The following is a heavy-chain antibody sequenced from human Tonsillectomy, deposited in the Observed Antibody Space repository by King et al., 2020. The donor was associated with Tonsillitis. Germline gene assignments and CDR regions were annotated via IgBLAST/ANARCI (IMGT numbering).Heavy chain of an antibody. J-gene: IGHJ6*03. V-gene: IGHV4-39*01. D-gene: IGHD2-15*01. CDR3: ARHGRCSGGSCYYYYMDV. CDR2: IYYSGST. Sequence: QLQESGPGLVKPSETLSLTCTVSGGSISSSSYYWGWIRQPPGKGLEWIGSIYYSGSTYYNPSLKSRVTISVDTSKNLFSLKLSSVTAADTAVYYCARHGRCSGGSCYYYYMDVWGKGTTVTVSS. CDR1: GGSISSSSYY.